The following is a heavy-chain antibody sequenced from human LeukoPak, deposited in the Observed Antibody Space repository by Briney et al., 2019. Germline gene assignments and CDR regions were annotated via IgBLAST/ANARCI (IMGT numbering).Heavy chain of an antibody. Sequence: SETLSLTCTVPGGSISSSNYYWGWIRQPPGKGLEWIGSIYYSGSTYYNPSLKSRLTISVDTSKNQFSLKLNSVTAADTAVYYWGRVNAFRGGGRVYFDYWGQGTLVTVSS. V-gene: IGHV4-39*01. CDR1: GGSISSSNYY. CDR2: IYYSGST. CDR3: GRVNAFRGGGRVYFDY. D-gene: IGHD3-16*01. J-gene: IGHJ4*02.